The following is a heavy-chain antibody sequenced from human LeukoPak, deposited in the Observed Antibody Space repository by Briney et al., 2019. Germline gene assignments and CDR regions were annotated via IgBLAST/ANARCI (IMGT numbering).Heavy chain of an antibody. D-gene: IGHD6-13*01. CDR2: ISRSSDYI. V-gene: IGHV3-21*04. Sequence: GGSLRLSCAASGFTFSSYSMNWVRQAPGKGLEWVSSISRSSDYIYYADSVKGRFTISRHNSENTLYLQMNSLSAEDTAVYYCARGGYSISWRTLDYWGQGTLVTVSS. CDR1: GFTFSSYS. J-gene: IGHJ4*02. CDR3: ARGGYSISWRTLDY.